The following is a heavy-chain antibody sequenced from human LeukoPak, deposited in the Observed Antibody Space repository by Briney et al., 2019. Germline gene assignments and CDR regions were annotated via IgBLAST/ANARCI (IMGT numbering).Heavy chain of an antibody. CDR3: ARVRAYDSNTPRSFDI. J-gene: IGHJ3*02. CDR2: IFSTGST. D-gene: IGHD4-11*01. V-gene: IGHV4-59*01. Sequence: SETLSLTCTVSGGSMSSYYWGWIRQPPGEQLGWIAYIFSTGSTNYSPSLKSRVSMSVDTSKNQFSLNLSSVTAADTAVYYCARVRAYDSNTPRSFDIWGQGTMVTVSS. CDR1: GGSMSSYY.